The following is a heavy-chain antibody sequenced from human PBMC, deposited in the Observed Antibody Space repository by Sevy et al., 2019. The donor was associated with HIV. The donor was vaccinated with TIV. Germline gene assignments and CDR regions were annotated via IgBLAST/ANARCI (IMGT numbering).Heavy chain of an antibody. V-gene: IGHV1-69*13. CDR3: AHRRGYSXXXYXXX. CDR1: GGTFGSYT. Sequence: ASVKVSCKASGGTFGSYTINWMRQAPGQGLEWMGRIIPVFDTTNYAQKFQGRVTFTADEPTRTAYMELSSLTSEDTAVYYCAHRRGYSXXXYXXXXXXGTLVTVSS. D-gene: IGHD5-12*01. J-gene: IGHJ4*02. CDR2: IIPVFDTT.